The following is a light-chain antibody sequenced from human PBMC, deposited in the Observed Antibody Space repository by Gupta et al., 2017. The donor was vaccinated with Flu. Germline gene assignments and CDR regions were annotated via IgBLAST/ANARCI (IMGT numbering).Light chain of an antibody. V-gene: IGKV3-11*01. Sequence: RVVTQSQATLSLSPGERATVPCRASQNVAESLAWYQQKPGQPPRLLIYDASKRATGIPARFSGSGSGTEFTLTISSLEPEDFAIYYCLQRSSWPRFAFGPGTKVDIK. CDR1: QNVAES. CDR2: DAS. J-gene: IGKJ3*01. CDR3: LQRSSWPRFA.